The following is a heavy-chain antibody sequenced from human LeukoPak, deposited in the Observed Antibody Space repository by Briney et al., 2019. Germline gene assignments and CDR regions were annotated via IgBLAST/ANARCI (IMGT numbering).Heavy chain of an antibody. J-gene: IGHJ6*04. Sequence: PGGSLRLSCAASGSTFSSYEMNWVRQAPGKGLECVSYIGSSGSTIYYADSVKGRFTISRDNAKNTLYLQMNSLRAEDTAVYYCARSYCSGGSCSYYYYYGMDVWGKGTTVTVSS. D-gene: IGHD2-15*01. V-gene: IGHV3-48*03. CDR2: IGSSGSTI. CDR3: ARSYCSGGSCSYYYYYGMDV. CDR1: GSTFSSYE.